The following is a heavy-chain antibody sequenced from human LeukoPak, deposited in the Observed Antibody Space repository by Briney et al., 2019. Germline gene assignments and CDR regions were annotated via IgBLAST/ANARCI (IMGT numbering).Heavy chain of an antibody. Sequence: GGSLRLSCAASGFTFSSYWMSWVRQAPGKGLEWVSSISSSSSYIYYADSVKGRFTISRDNAKNSLYLQMNSLRAEDTAVYYCARSAPFSWLVLPLDYWGQGTLVTVSS. V-gene: IGHV3-21*01. CDR2: ISSSSSYI. J-gene: IGHJ4*02. D-gene: IGHD6-19*01. CDR1: GFTFSSYW. CDR3: ARSAPFSWLVLPLDY.